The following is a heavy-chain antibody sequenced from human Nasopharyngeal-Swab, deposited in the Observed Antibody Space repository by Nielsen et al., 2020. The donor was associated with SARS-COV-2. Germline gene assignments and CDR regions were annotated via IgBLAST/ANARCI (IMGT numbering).Heavy chain of an antibody. Sequence: ASVKVSCKASGYTFIGYYIHWVRQAPGQGLEWMGWINPNSGGTNYAQKFQGRVTMTRDTSISTAYMELSRPRSDDTAVYYCARVVWVDWDAFHIWGQGTIVTVSS. CDR1: GYTFIGYY. CDR3: ARVVWVDWDAFHI. CDR2: INPNSGGT. D-gene: IGHD3-16*01. V-gene: IGHV1-2*02. J-gene: IGHJ3*02.